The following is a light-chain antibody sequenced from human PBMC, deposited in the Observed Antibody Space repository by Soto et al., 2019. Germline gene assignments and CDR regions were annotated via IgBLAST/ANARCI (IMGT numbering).Light chain of an antibody. CDR3: QQYNNWPPT. Sequence: EIVITQSPATLSVSPGERSTLSCRASQSVSTNLAWYQQKPGQAPRLLIYGASTRATGIPARFNGSGSGTEFTLTISSLQSEDSAVYYCQQYNNWPPTFGQGTRLEI. V-gene: IGKV3D-15*01. CDR2: GAS. CDR1: QSVSTN. J-gene: IGKJ5*01.